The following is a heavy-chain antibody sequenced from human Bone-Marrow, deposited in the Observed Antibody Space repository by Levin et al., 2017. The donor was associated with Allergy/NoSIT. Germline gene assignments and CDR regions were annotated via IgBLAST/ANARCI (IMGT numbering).Heavy chain of an antibody. CDR3: TRENIEMTTSHPFDC. CDR2: VWYDGSLK. J-gene: IGHJ4*02. V-gene: IGHV3-33*01. CDR1: GFRISSRG. D-gene: IGHD5-24*01. Sequence: LSLTCAASGFRISSRGMHWVRQAPGKGLEWVAVVWYDGSLKYYADSVKGRFTISRDNSKNTVYLQLNSLRAEDTAVYYCTRENIEMTTSHPFDCWGQGTQVTVSS.